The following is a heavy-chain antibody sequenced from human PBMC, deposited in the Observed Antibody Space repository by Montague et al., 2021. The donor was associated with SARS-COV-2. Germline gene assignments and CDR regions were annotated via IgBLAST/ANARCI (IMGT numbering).Heavy chain of an antibody. Sequence: SLRLSCAVAGFTFNNHGMHWVRQAPGKGLEWVAYISYEGSKRFYADSVRGRFTISRDGSKNTLYLQMNSLRVEDTATYYCAKSIVVFMLYVMRDHFDHWGQGTLVTVSS. CDR3: AKSIVVFMLYVMRDHFDH. D-gene: IGHD2-8*01. CDR1: GFTFNNHG. CDR2: ISYEGSKR. V-gene: IGHV3-33*03. J-gene: IGHJ4*02.